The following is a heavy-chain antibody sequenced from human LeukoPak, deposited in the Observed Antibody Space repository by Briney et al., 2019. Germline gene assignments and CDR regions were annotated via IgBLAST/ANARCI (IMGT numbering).Heavy chain of an antibody. J-gene: IGHJ1*01. Sequence: MPSETLSLTCTVSGGSISSGSYYWSWIRQPAGKGLEWIGRIYTSGSTNYNPSLKSRVTISVDTSKNQFSLKLSSVTAADTAVYYCAREMTAAGRPEYFQHWGQGTLVTVSS. D-gene: IGHD6-13*01. CDR2: IYTSGST. V-gene: IGHV4-61*02. CDR3: AREMTAAGRPEYFQH. CDR1: GGSISSGSYY.